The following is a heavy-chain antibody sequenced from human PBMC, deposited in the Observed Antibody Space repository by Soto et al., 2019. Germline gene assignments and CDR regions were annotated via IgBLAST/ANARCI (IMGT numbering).Heavy chain of an antibody. J-gene: IGHJ5*02. CDR3: ARVRHPSRWFGELWPNWFDP. CDR1: GGSFSGYY. CDR2: INHSGST. V-gene: IGHV4-34*01. Sequence: SETLSLTCAVYGGSFSGYYWSWIRQPPGKGLEWIGEINHSGSTNYNPSLKSRVTISVDTSKNQFSLKLSSVTAADTAVYYCARVRHPSRWFGELWPNWFDPWGQGTLVTVSS. D-gene: IGHD3-10*01.